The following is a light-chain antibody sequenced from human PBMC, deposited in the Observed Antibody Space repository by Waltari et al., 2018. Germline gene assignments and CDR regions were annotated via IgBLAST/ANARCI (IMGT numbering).Light chain of an antibody. CDR2: DAS. J-gene: IGKJ2*01. CDR3: QQRSSWTPHT. CDR1: QSVGTY. Sequence: EIVLTQSPATLSLSPGETATLSCRASQSVGTYLAWYQQKPGQAPRLLIDDASNRPTGIPDRFRGSGSGTDFTLTISSLEPEDFALYYCQQRSSWTPHTFGQGARLEIK. V-gene: IGKV3-11*01.